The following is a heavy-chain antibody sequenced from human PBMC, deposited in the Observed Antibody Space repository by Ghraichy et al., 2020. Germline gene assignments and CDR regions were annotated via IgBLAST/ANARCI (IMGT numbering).Heavy chain of an antibody. D-gene: IGHD2-15*01. J-gene: IGHJ4*02. V-gene: IGHV4-34*01. CDR3: AGLRLYCTDDSCYSIGDFDC. CDR2: INHSGDT. Sequence: SETLSLTCAVFGGSFSGHYWSWIRQPPGQGMEWIGEINHSGDTNYNPSLKSRVTLSVDTSKNQCSLKLSSVTAADTAVYYCAGLRLYCTDDSCYSIGDFDCSGQGALVTVSS. CDR1: GGSFSGHY.